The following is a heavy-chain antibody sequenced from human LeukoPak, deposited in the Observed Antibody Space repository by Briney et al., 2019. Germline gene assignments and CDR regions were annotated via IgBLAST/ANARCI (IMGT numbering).Heavy chain of an antibody. Sequence: PGGSLRLSCAASGFTVNKYAMDWVRQAPGKGLEWVSSISSDFGDTFYTFYADSVKGRFTISRDNSENTVYLQMNSLRVEDTAVYYCAKEESRHFDFSDWGQGTQVSVSS. CDR2: ISSDFGDT. CDR3: AKEESRHFDFSD. J-gene: IGHJ4*02. V-gene: IGHV3-23*01. CDR1: GFTVNKYA. D-gene: IGHD3-9*01.